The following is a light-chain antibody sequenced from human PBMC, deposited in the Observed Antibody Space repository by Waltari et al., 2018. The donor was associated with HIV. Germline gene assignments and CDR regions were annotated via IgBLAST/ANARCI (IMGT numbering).Light chain of an antibody. V-gene: IGLV2-14*01. CDR2: EVS. J-gene: IGLJ1*01. Sequence: SVSGSPGQSITISCTGTSSDVGGYNYVSWYQHHPGKAPKLLIYEVSNRPSGVSNRFSGSKSDNTASLTISGLQAEDEADYYCSSYTSDYTYVFGSGTEVTVL. CDR3: SSYTSDYTYV. CDR1: SSDVGGYNY.